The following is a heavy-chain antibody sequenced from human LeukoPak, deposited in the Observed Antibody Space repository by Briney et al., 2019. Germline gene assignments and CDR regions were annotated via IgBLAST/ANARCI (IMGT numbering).Heavy chain of an antibody. J-gene: IGHJ6*03. V-gene: IGHV1-46*01. CDR1: GYTFTSYY. Sequence: ASVEVSCKASGYTFTSYYLHWVRQAPGQGLEWMGIINPRGGSTSYAQKFQGRVNMTSDTSTSTVYIDLSSVTSDDTAVYFCAKSAGHCSNGICFTDYYMDVWGRGTTVTVSS. CDR2: INPRGGST. CDR3: AKSAGHCSNGICFTDYYMDV. D-gene: IGHD2-8*01.